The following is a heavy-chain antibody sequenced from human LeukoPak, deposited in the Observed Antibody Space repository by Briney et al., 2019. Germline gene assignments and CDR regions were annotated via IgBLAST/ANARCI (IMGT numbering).Heavy chain of an antibody. V-gene: IGHV4-59*01. Sequence: SETLSLTCTVSGGSISSYYWSWIRQPPGKGLEWIGYIYYSGSTNYNPSLKSRVTISVDTSKNQFSLKLSSVTAADTAVYYCARAYCPTTTSCNGWFDYWGQGTLVTVSS. J-gene: IGHJ4*02. CDR1: GGSISSYY. D-gene: IGHD2-2*01. CDR3: ARAYCPTTTSCNGWFDY. CDR2: IYYSGST.